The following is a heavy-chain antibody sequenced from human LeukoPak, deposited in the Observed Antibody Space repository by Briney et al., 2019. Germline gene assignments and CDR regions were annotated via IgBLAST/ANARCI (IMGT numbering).Heavy chain of an antibody. D-gene: IGHD6-13*01. CDR3: ARLSGYSSIDY. V-gene: IGHV3-74*01. CDR1: GFTFSTYW. Sequence: PGGSLRLSCAASGFTFSTYWMSWVRQAPGKGLVWVSRLHSDGSNTAYADSVKGRFTISRDNAKNTLYLQMNSLRAEDTAVYYCARLSGYSSIDYWGQGALVTVSS. J-gene: IGHJ4*02. CDR2: LHSDGSNT.